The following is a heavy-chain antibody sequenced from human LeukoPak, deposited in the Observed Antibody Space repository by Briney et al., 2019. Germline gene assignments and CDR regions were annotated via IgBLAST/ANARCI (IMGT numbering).Heavy chain of an antibody. Sequence: SETLSLTCAVYGGSFSGYYWSWIRQPPGKGLEWIGEINHSGSTNYNPPLKSRVTISVDTSKNQFSLKLSSVTAADTAVYYCARVGKQWLVLRGWFDPWGQGTLVTVSS. CDR2: INHSGST. CDR3: ARVGKQWLVLRGWFDP. J-gene: IGHJ5*02. D-gene: IGHD6-19*01. CDR1: GGSFSGYY. V-gene: IGHV4-34*01.